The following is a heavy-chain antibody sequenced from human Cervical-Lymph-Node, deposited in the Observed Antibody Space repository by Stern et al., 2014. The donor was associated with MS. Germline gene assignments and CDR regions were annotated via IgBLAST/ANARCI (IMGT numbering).Heavy chain of an antibody. J-gene: IGHJ4*02. CDR2: IWYDGSKE. V-gene: IGHV3-33*01. Sequence: VQLVESGGGVVQPGRSLRLSCAASEFTFNSYGMHWVRQAPGKGLEWVAGIWYDGSKESYADSVKGRFTISRDNSKKTLYVQMNSLSVEDTAVYYCVRAKIAAAGTTFDYWGQGTLVTVSS. CDR3: VRAKIAAAGTTFDY. D-gene: IGHD6-13*01. CDR1: EFTFNSYG.